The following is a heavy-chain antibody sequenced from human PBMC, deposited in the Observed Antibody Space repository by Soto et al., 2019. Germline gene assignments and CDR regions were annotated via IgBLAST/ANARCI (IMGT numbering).Heavy chain of an antibody. Sequence: QVQLVQSGAEVKKPGASVKVSCKASGYTFTAYYLHWVRQAPGQGLEWMGWINSNSGATNYAQKFQGRVTMARDTSISTTYMELSGLRSDDTAVYYCARESLVTGTRHFDYWGQGTLVTVSS. CDR3: ARESLVTGTRHFDY. V-gene: IGHV1-2*02. CDR1: GYTFTAYY. D-gene: IGHD1-7*01. CDR2: INSNSGAT. J-gene: IGHJ4*02.